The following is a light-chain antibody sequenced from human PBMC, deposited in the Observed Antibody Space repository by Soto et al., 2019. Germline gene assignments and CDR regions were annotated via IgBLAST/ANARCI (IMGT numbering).Light chain of an antibody. Sequence: EIVMTQSPATLSVSPGERATLSCRASQSINNNLAWYQQKRGQGPRLLIYGASSRATGTPASFSGSGSGTGFTLTISSLQSEDFAIYYCQQYNDWPLTFGGGTKVEIK. J-gene: IGKJ4*01. CDR1: QSINNN. V-gene: IGKV3-15*01. CDR2: GAS. CDR3: QQYNDWPLT.